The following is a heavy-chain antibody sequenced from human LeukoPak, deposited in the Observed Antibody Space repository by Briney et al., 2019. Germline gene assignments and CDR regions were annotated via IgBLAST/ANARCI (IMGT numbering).Heavy chain of an antibody. CDR2: ISSSGSTI. CDR1: GFTFSSYE. CDR3: ARDPNCSGWYGCFVDY. J-gene: IGHJ4*02. D-gene: IGHD6-19*01. Sequence: GGSLRLSCAASGFTFSSYEMNWVRQAPGKGLEWVSYISSSGSTIYYADSVKGRFTISRDNAKNSLYLQMNGLRAEDTAVYYCARDPNCSGWYGCFVDYWGQGTLVTVSS. V-gene: IGHV3-48*03.